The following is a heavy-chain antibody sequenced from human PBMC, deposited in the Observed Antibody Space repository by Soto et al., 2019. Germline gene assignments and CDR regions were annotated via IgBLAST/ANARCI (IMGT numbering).Heavy chain of an antibody. Sequence: GASVKVSCKAYGYPFPGYYMHWVRQATGQGLEWMGWINPNSGGTNYAQKFQGRVTMTRDTSISKAYRELRRLRSDGTAVYYCARAPKVSGSAQTRPDFWGQGTLVTVSS. V-gene: IGHV1-2*02. D-gene: IGHD6-25*01. CDR2: INPNSGGT. CDR1: GYPFPGYY. CDR3: ARAPKVSGSAQTRPDF. J-gene: IGHJ4*02.